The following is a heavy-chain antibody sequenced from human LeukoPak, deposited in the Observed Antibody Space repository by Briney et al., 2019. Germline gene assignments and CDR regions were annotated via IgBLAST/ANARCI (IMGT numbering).Heavy chain of an antibody. J-gene: IGHJ4*02. Sequence: GGSLRLSCAASGFTFSSYAMSWVRQAPGEGLEWVSDINAGADKIQYADSVRGRFTVSRDNPKNTLFLHMNNVKAEDSAVYFCGYYDSSGYYYGRLRYWGRGTPVTVSS. V-gene: IGHV3-23*01. CDR2: INAGADKI. CDR3: GYYDSSGYYYGRLRY. D-gene: IGHD3-22*01. CDR1: GFTFSSYA.